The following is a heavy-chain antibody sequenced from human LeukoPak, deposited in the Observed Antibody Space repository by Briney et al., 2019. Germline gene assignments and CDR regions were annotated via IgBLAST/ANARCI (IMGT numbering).Heavy chain of an antibody. CDR1: GYPFTGYY. CDR2: INPSSGGT. D-gene: IGHD3-10*01. V-gene: IGHV1-2*02. J-gene: IGHJ4*02. CDR3: ARDLGFGEVLCDY. Sequence: GALVRLCCKAAGYPFTGYYMLGVRRAPGHGLGWMGWINPSSGGTNYAQTCQGRVTTTRDTSISTAYMELSRLRSDDTAVYYCARDLGFGEVLCDYWGQGTLVTVSS.